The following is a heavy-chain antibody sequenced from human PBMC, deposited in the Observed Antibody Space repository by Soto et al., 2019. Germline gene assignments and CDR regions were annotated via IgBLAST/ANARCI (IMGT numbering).Heavy chain of an antibody. CDR2: ISWNSGSI. D-gene: IGHD6-19*01. CDR3: ARERLNTGWYGFDY. V-gene: IGHV3-9*01. Sequence: GGSLRLSCAASGFTFDDYAMHWVRQAPGKGLEWVSGISWNSGSIGYADSVKGRFTISRDNAKNSLYLQMNSLRSDDTAVYFCARERLNTGWYGFDYWGQGTQVTVSS. J-gene: IGHJ4*02. CDR1: GFTFDDYA.